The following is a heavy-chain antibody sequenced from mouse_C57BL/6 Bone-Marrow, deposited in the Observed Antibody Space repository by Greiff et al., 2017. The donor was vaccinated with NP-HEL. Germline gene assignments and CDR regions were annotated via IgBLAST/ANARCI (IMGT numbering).Heavy chain of an antibody. J-gene: IGHJ2*01. CDR1: GYTFTSYG. V-gene: IGHV1-58*01. CDR2: IYLGNGYT. D-gene: IGHD3-1*01. Sequence: VQLKESGAELVRPGSSVKLSCKTSGYTFTSYGINWVKQRPGQGLEWIGYIYLGNGYTEYNEKFKGKATLTSDTSSSTAYMQLSSLTSEGSAIYFCASSGGYWGRGTTLTVSS. CDR3: ASSGGY.